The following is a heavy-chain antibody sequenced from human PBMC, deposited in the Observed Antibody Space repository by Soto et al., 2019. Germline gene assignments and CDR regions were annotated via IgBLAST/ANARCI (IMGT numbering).Heavy chain of an antibody. V-gene: IGHV3-53*01. CDR1: GFTFSNNY. CDR3: ARDPPGIAASGGGG. J-gene: IGHJ4*02. Sequence: EVQLVKPGGGLIQPGGSLRLSCAASGFTFSNNYMRWVRQAPGKGLEWVSLIYSGGSTHYADSVKGRFTISRDNSKNTLYLQMNSLRVEDTAVYYCARDPPGIAASGGGGWGQGTLVTVSS. CDR2: IYSGGST. D-gene: IGHD6-13*01.